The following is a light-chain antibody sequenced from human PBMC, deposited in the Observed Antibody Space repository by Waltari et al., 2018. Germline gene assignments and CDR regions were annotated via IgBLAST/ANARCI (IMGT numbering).Light chain of an antibody. CDR1: SSDVGDYNY. J-gene: IGLJ3*02. Sequence: QSALTQPPSASGSPGQSVTISCTGTSSDVGDYNYVSWYQQHPGKAPKLMIFDVSKRPSGVPDRFSGSKSGNTASLTVSGLQSEDEADYYCSSYAASTTVVFGGGTKLTVL. CDR3: SSYAASTTVV. CDR2: DVS. V-gene: IGLV2-8*01.